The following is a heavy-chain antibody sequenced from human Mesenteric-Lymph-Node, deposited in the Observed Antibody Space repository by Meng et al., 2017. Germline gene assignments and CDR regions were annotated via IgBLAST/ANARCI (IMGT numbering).Heavy chain of an antibody. CDR1: GYTFTGYY. V-gene: IGHV1-2*06. CDR2: INLNSGGT. Sequence: QVQLVQSGAEVKKPGASVKVSCKASGYTFTGYYIHWVRQAPGQGLEWMGRINLNSGGTNYAQKFQGRVTMTWDTSISAAQMELSSLRSDDMAVYYCAAFYYESSGYFRADYWGQGILVTVSS. CDR3: AAFYYESSGYFRADY. J-gene: IGHJ4*02. D-gene: IGHD3-22*01.